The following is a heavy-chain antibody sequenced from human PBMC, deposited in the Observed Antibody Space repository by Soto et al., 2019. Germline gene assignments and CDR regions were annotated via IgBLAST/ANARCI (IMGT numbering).Heavy chain of an antibody. CDR3: ARATYYYDSSGYYYVPYFDY. CDR1: GGSISSGGYY. Sequence: QVQLQESGPGLVKPSQTLSLTCTVSGGSISSGGYYWSWIRQHPGKGLEWIGYIYYSGSTYYNPARKGRVTISVATSKNQFSLKLSSVTAADTAVYYCARATYYYDSSGYYYVPYFDYWGRGTLVTVSS. V-gene: IGHV4-31*03. D-gene: IGHD3-22*01. J-gene: IGHJ4*02. CDR2: IYYSGST.